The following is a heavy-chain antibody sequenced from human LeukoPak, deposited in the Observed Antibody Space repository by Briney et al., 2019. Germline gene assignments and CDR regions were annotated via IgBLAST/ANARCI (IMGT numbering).Heavy chain of an antibody. V-gene: IGHV3-23*01. CDR3: AKEVREYSSGSDY. D-gene: IGHD6-19*01. J-gene: IGHJ4*02. CDR2: ITGSGGSA. Sequence: PGGSLRLSCAASEFTFSTYDMSWVRQAPGKGLEWVSAITGSGGSAYYADSVKGRFTISRDNSKNTLYLQMNSLRAEDTAVYYCAKEVREYSSGSDYWGQGTLVTVSS. CDR1: EFTFSTYD.